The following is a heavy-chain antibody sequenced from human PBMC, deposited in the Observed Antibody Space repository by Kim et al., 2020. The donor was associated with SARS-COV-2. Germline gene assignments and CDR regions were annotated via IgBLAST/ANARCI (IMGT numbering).Heavy chain of an antibody. J-gene: IGHJ4*02. D-gene: IGHD3-22*01. Sequence: GGSLRLSCAASGFTFSNYAMHWVRQAPGKGLEWVAIISYDGNNKYGDSVKGRFTNSRDISKNTLYLQLSSLNTVDTDVYYCAREWIDYDSSGFDYWGQGTLVTVSS. CDR3: AREWIDYDSSGFDY. V-gene: IGHV3-30*04. CDR1: GFTFSNYA. CDR2: ISYDGNNK.